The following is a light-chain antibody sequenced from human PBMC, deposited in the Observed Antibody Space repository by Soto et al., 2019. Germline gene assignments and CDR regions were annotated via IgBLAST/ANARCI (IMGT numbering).Light chain of an antibody. CDR3: QQYNSIPRYT. CDR1: QSISSW. V-gene: IGKV1-5*03. J-gene: IGKJ2*01. Sequence: DIQMTQSPSTLSASVGDRVTITCRASQSISSWLAWYQQKPGKAPKLLIYKASSLESGVPSRFSGSGSGTEFTLTISSLQPDDFATYYCQQYNSIPRYTFGQGTKLEIK. CDR2: KAS.